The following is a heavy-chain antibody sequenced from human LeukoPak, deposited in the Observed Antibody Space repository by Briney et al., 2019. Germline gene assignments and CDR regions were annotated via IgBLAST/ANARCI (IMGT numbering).Heavy chain of an antibody. J-gene: IGHJ4*02. CDR2: RNQNSGNT. V-gene: IGHV1-8*01. Sequence: ASLKVSCKASGYTFTSYDIKGVREATGQRLGWMGRRNQNSGNTGYAQKFQGRVIMNRKTYISTAYIDLSSLTSEETAVYYCAILYPSRADYWGQGTLVTVSS. D-gene: IGHD2/OR15-2a*01. CDR3: AILYPSRADY. CDR1: GYTFTSYD.